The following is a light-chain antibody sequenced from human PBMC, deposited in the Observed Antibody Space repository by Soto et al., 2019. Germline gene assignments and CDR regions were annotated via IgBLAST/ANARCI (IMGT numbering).Light chain of an antibody. CDR1: SSDVGGYNY. CDR3: SSYTSSSTYV. V-gene: IGLV2-14*01. Sequence: QSLLTQPASVSGSPGHSITISCTGTSSDVGGYNYVSWYQQHPGKAPKLMIYEVSNRPSGVSNRFSGSKCGNTASLTISGLQAEDEADYYCSSYTSSSTYVFGTGTKVTVL. J-gene: IGLJ1*01. CDR2: EVS.